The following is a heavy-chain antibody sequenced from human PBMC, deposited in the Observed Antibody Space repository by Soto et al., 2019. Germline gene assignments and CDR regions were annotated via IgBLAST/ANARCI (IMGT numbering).Heavy chain of an antibody. D-gene: IGHD3-10*01. CDR3: GRVHVDYYGSGSFDFDY. J-gene: IGHJ4*02. V-gene: IGHV1-46*01. CDR1: GYTFTSYY. CDR2: INPSGGST. Sequence: QVQLVQSGAEVKKPGASVKVSCKASGYTFTSYYMHWVRQAPGQGLEWMGIINPSGGSTSYAQKFQGSVTMTRDKSTITVYMALSRVRSEDTAVYYCGRVHVDYYGSGSFDFDYWGQGTLVTVSS.